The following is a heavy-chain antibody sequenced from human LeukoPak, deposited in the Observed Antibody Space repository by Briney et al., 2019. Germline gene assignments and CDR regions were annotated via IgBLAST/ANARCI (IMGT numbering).Heavy chain of an antibody. J-gene: IGHJ4*02. D-gene: IGHD2/OR15-2a*01. CDR2: ISSSSSYI. V-gene: IGHV3-21*01. Sequence: GGSLRLSCEGSAFIFSGHWMNWVRQAPGKGLEWVSSISSSSSYIYYADSVKGRFTISRDNAKNSLYLQMNSLRAEDTAVYYCARAGGVYDPFDYWGQGTLVTVSS. CDR1: AFIFSGHW. CDR3: ARAGGVYDPFDY.